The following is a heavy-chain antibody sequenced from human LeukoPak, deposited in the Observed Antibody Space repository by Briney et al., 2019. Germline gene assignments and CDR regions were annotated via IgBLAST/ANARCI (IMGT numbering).Heavy chain of an antibody. Sequence: GASVKVSCKASGYTFTSYAMNWVRQAPGQGLEWMGWINTYTGNPTYAQGFTGRFVFSLDTSVSTAYLQISSLKAEDTAMYYCAREYDYVWGSYRYLDYWGQGTLVTVSS. V-gene: IGHV7-4-1*02. CDR1: GYTFTSYA. D-gene: IGHD3-16*02. CDR2: INTYTGNP. CDR3: AREYDYVWGSYRYLDY. J-gene: IGHJ4*02.